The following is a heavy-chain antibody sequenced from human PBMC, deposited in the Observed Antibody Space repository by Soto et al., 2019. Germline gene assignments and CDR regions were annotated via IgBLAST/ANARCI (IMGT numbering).Heavy chain of an antibody. J-gene: IGHJ4*02. CDR3: SSIAPGAATSWFFDY. D-gene: IGHD1-26*01. Sequence: GGSLRLSCATSGFDFGDYALTWXRQAPGRGLEWVAFIRAKPAGGTAEYAASVKGRFTVSRHGSESIVYLQMNSLEKEDTGNYYCSSIAPGAATSWFFDYWGQGTPVTVSS. CDR2: IRAKPAGGTA. V-gene: IGHV3-49*04. CDR1: GFDFGDYA.